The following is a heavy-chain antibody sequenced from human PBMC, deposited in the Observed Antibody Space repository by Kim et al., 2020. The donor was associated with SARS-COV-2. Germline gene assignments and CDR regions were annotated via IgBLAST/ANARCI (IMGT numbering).Heavy chain of an antibody. V-gene: IGHV3-23*01. CDR2: ISGSGDRT. D-gene: IGHD3-16*01. CDR1: GFTFSSYA. CDR3: GKGSLNYESRSCDY. Sequence: GGSLRLSCAVSGFTFSSYAMTWVRQAPGKGLEWVSGISGSGDRTYYADSVKGRFTTSRDNSKNTLYLQVNSLRAEDTAVYYCGKGSLNYESRSCDYWGQGTLVTVSS. J-gene: IGHJ4*02.